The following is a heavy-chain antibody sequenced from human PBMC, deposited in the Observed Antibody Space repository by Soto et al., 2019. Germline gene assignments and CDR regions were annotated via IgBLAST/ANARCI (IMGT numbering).Heavy chain of an antibody. D-gene: IGHD6-13*01. V-gene: IGHV3-23*01. CDR3: AKKPSIAAAGSPFDY. CDR1: GLTFISYA. Sequence: EVQLLESGGGWVQPGGSLRLSCAASGLTFISYAMSWVRQAPGKGLEWVSAISGSGGSTYYEDSVKGRFTISRDNPKNTLYLQMNRLGAEDTAVYYCAKKPSIAAAGSPFDYWGQGTLVT. J-gene: IGHJ4*02. CDR2: ISGSGGST.